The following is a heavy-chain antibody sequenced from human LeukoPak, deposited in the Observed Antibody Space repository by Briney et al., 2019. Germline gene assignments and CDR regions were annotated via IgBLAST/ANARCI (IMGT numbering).Heavy chain of an antibody. CDR1: GFTFSSYA. V-gene: IGHV3-23*01. J-gene: IGHJ4*02. D-gene: IGHD3-22*01. CDR2: ISGSGGTT. CDR3: AKGSAFYYDSSGYSAPFDY. Sequence: GGSLRLSCAASGFTFSSYAMGWVRQAPGKGLEWVSTISGSGGTTYYADSVKGRVSISRDNSNNTLFLQMSSLTAEDTALYYCAKGSAFYYDSSGYSAPFDYWGQGTLVPVSS.